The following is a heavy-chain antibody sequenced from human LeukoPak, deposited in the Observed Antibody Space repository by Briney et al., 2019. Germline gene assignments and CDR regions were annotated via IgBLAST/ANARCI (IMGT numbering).Heavy chain of an antibody. Sequence: ASVKVSFTASGYTFTIYDINWVRQAPGQGLEWMGWMNPNSGNTGYAQKFQGRVTMTRNTSISTAYMELSSLRSEDTAVYYCARVDSSGWYPYYYYGMDVWGQGTTVTVSS. D-gene: IGHD6-19*01. CDR1: GYTFTIYD. CDR2: MNPNSGNT. J-gene: IGHJ6*02. V-gene: IGHV1-8*01. CDR3: ARVDSSGWYPYYYYGMDV.